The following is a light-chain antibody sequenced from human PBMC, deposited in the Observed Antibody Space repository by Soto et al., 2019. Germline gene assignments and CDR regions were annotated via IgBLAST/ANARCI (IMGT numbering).Light chain of an antibody. CDR3: QQYSSSRT. CDR1: QSVSSNY. Sequence: EIVLTQSPGTLSLSPGERATLSCRASQSVSSNYLAWYQQKPGQAPRLLMYDASSTATGIQDRFSGSGSGTDFTLTISRLEPEDFAVYYCQQYSSSRTFGQGTKVDIK. J-gene: IGKJ1*01. CDR2: DAS. V-gene: IGKV3-20*01.